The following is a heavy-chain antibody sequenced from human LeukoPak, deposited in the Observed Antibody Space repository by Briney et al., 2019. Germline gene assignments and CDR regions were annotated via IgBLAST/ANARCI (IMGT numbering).Heavy chain of an antibody. CDR2: IVVGSGNT. Sequence: GASVKVSCKASGFTFTTSAIQWVRQARGQRLEWIGWIVVGSGNTNYAQKVQERVTITRDMSTSTAYMELSSLTSDDLAVYYCAAGSGWYRFDYWGQGTLVTVSS. D-gene: IGHD6-13*01. CDR3: AAGSGWYRFDY. J-gene: IGHJ4*02. V-gene: IGHV1-58*02. CDR1: GFTFTTSA.